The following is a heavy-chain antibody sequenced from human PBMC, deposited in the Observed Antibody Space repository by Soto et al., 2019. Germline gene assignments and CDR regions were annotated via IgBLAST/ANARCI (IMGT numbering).Heavy chain of an antibody. D-gene: IGHD6-19*01. CDR1: GFTFSSYG. CDR2: ISYDVTNK. CDR3: AKDLRIAVAGTDYFDS. V-gene: IGHV3-30*18. Sequence: PGGSLRLSCVASGFTFSSYGMHWVRQATGKGLEWVAVISYDVTNKYYADSVKGRFTISRDNSKNTLYLQMNSLRAEDTAVYYCAKDLRIAVAGTDYFDSWGQGTLVTV. J-gene: IGHJ4*02.